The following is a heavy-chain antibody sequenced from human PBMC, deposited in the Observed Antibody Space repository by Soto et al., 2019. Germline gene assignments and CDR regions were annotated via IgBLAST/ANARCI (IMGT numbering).Heavy chain of an antibody. V-gene: IGHV3-30-3*01. D-gene: IGHD1-7*01. J-gene: IGHJ4*02. CDR2: ISYDGSNK. Sequence: LRLSCAASGFTFSSYAMHWVRQAPGKGLEWVAVISYDGSNKYYADSVKGRFTISRDNSKNTLYLQMNSLRAEDTAVYYCARDSELELAPGLDYWGQGTLVTVSS. CDR3: ARDSELELAPGLDY. CDR1: GFTFSSYA.